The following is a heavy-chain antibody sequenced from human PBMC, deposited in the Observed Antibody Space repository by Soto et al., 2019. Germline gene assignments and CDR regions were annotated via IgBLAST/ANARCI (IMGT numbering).Heavy chain of an antibody. V-gene: IGHV1-18*01. CDR3: ARDDPLPKEGYNWFDP. Sequence: GASVKVSCKASGGTFSSYAISWVRQAPGQGLEWMGWISAYNGNTNYAQKLQGRVTMTTDTSTSTAYMELRSLRSDDTAVYYCARDDPLPKEGYNWFDPWGQGTLVTV. J-gene: IGHJ5*02. CDR1: GGTFSSYA. CDR2: ISAYNGNT.